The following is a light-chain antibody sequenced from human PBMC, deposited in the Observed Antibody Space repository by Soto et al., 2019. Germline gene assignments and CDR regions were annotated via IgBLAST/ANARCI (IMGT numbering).Light chain of an antibody. CDR3: QQSYSTPSIT. V-gene: IGKV1-39*01. CDR1: QSISTY. Sequence: IHLTQSPSSLSASVGNRVTIICRASQSISTYLNWYQQKAGKAPKPLIFGASRLQTGVPSRFTGSRSATDSTPTISSLQPEAFATYYCQQSYSTPSITFGQGTRLEIK. CDR2: GAS. J-gene: IGKJ5*01.